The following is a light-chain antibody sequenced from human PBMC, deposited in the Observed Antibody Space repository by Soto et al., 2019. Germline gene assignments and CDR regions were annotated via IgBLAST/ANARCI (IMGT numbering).Light chain of an antibody. J-gene: IGKJ4*01. V-gene: IGKV1-39*01. CDR3: QQSYSTPRT. Sequence: DIQMTQSPSSLSASVGDRVTITCRASQSISNFLNWYQQKPGKAPKLLIYAASSLQSGVPSRFSGSGSGIDFTLTISSLQPEDFATYYCQQSYSTPRTFGGGTKVEIK. CDR1: QSISNF. CDR2: AAS.